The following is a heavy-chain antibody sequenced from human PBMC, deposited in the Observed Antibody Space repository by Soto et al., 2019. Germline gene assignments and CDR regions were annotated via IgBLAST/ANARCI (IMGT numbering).Heavy chain of an antibody. CDR1: GFIFSDYA. CDR3: ARENSRISPRLFQH. V-gene: IGHV3-30-3*01. Sequence: PGGSLRLSCVASGFIFSDYAMHWARQAPGKGLEWVALISPAGTNQYYADSAKGRFTISRDNSKNTLYPQMNSLRPEDTGLYYCARENSRISPRLFQHWGHGTLVTVSS. J-gene: IGHJ1*01. D-gene: IGHD6-6*01. CDR2: ISPAGTNQ.